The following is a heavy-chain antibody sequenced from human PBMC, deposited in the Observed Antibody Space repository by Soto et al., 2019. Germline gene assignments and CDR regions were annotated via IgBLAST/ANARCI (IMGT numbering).Heavy chain of an antibody. V-gene: IGHV3-48*01. Sequence: GGSLRLSCAASGFTFSSYIMNWVRQAPGKGLECVSYISSSSSTIYYADSVKGRFAISRDNAKNSLYLQMNSLRAEDTAVYYCARDEGADYIWGSYRTDAFDIWGQGTMVTVSS. CDR3: ARDEGADYIWGSYRTDAFDI. CDR2: ISSSSSTI. CDR1: GFTFSSYI. D-gene: IGHD3-16*02. J-gene: IGHJ3*02.